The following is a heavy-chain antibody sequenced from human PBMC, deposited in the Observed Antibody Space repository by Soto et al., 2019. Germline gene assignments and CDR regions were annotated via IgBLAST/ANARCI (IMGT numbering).Heavy chain of an antibody. Sequence: EVQLVESGGGLVKPGGSLRLSCAASGFSFSNAWMNWVRQAPGKGLEWVGRIRSRSATTDYAAPVKGRFTISRDDSKYTLYLQMNSLKVEDTAVYFCTTSGNPHVVAHWGQGTLVTVSS. D-gene: IGHD3-16*01. CDR2: IRSRSATT. V-gene: IGHV3-15*07. CDR1: GFSFSNAW. J-gene: IGHJ4*02. CDR3: TTSGNPHVVAH.